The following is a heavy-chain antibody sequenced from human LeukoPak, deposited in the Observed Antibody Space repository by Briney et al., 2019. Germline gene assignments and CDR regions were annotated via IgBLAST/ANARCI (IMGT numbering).Heavy chain of an antibody. V-gene: IGHV3-21*01. CDR1: VFTLSIYS. J-gene: IGHJ4*02. Sequence: GGSLRLSCAPSVFTLSIYSTNCVPHTPEGGREWVSYISGRGGYISYPTSVRGRFTISRDIAKNSLYLKINTLSARHRPVYYCARFRLYNYDILTGYYYYFDYWGQGTLVTVSS. D-gene: IGHD3-9*01. CDR3: ARFRLYNYDILTGYYYYFDY. CDR2: ISGRGGYI.